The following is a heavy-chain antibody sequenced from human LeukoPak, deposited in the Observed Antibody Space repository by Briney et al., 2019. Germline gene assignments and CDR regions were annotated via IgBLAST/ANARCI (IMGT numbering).Heavy chain of an antibody. V-gene: IGHV3-43*01. J-gene: IGHJ5*02. CDR2: ISWDGGST. CDR3: AGSYPRGLAVAGYDL. D-gene: IGHD6-19*01. CDR1: GFTFDDYT. Sequence: GGSLRLSCTASGFTFDDYTMHWVRQAPGKGLEWVSLISWDGGSTYYADSVKGRFAISRDTAKNSLYLQMNSLRDEDTAVYYCAGSYPRGLAVAGYDLWGQGTLVTVSS.